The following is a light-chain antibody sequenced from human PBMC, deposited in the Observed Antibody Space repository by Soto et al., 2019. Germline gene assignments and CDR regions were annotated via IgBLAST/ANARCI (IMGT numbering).Light chain of an antibody. CDR2: GTS. CDR3: QQSYSTPYT. CDR1: QSIRSY. Sequence: DIQMTQSPSSLSASVGDRVTITCRPSQSIRSYLNWYQQKPGKAPQVMIYGTSSLQSGVPSRFSGSGSGADFTLTISSLHPEDFATYYCQQSYSTPYTFGQGTKLEIK. V-gene: IGKV1-39*01. J-gene: IGKJ2*01.